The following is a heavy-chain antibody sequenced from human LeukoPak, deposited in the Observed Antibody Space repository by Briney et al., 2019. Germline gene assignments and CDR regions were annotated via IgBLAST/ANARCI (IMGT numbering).Heavy chain of an antibody. CDR3: AREGTYYDSSGNYFDY. D-gene: IGHD3-22*01. CDR2: ISYDGSNK. Sequence: TGGSLRLSCAASGFTFSSYAMHWVRQAPGKGLEWVAVISYDGSNKYYADSVKGRFTISRDNSKNTLYLQMNSLRAEDTAVYYCAREGTYYDSSGNYFDYWGQGTLVTVSS. V-gene: IGHV3-30-3*01. CDR1: GFTFSSYA. J-gene: IGHJ4*02.